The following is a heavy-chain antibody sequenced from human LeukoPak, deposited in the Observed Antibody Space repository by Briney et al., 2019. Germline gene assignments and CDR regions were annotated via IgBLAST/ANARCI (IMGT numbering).Heavy chain of an antibody. V-gene: IGHV3-33*06. CDR3: AKNKYYYDSSGYLALDY. D-gene: IGHD3-22*01. J-gene: IGHJ4*02. CDR1: GFTFSSYG. CDR2: IWYDGSNK. Sequence: GGSLRLSXAASGFTFSSYGMHWVRQAPGKGLEWVAVIWYDGSNKYYADSVKGRFTISRDNSKNTLYLQMNSLRAEDTAVYYCAKNKYYYDSSGYLALDYWGQGTLVTVSS.